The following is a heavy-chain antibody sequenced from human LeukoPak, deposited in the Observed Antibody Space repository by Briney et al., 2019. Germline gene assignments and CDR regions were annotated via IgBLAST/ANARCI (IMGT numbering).Heavy chain of an antibody. D-gene: IGHD6-13*01. CDR2: INHSGST. J-gene: IGHJ4*02. CDR3: ARGVPRGVAAAGGKHIDY. V-gene: IGHV4-34*01. Sequence: SETLSLTRAVYGGSFSGYYWSWIRQPPGKGLEWIGEINHSGSTNYNPSLKSRVTISVDTSKNQFSLKLSSVTAADTAVYYCARGVPRGVAAAGGKHIDYWGQGTLVTVSS. CDR1: GGSFSGYY.